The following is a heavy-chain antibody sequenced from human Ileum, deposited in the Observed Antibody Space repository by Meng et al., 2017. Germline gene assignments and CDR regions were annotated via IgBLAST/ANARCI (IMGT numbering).Heavy chain of an antibody. CDR3: ARVVGGPASMSGWFDP. J-gene: IGHJ5*01. D-gene: IGHD2-2*01. CDR2: LYHSGSP. Sequence: QVNLQEPAHGLVKPSGNLSLTSAVSGRSLSSSNWWTWVRQAPGKGLEWIGELYHSGSPHYNPSLKSRVTISVDKSQIQFSLKLHSVPAADTAVYYCARVVGGPASMSGWFDPWGQGTLVTVSS. V-gene: IGHV4-4*02. CDR1: GRSLSSSNW.